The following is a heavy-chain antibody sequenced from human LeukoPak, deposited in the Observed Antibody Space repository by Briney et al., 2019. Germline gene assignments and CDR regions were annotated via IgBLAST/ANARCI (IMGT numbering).Heavy chain of an antibody. CDR2: IYYSGST. D-gene: IGHD3-16*01. Sequence: SETLSLTCTVSGGSISSYYWTWLRQHPGKGLEWIGYIYYSGSTKYNPSLKSRVTISVDTSKNQFSLKLTSVTAADTAVYYCARRSKENGMITANNWFDPWGQGTLVTVSS. V-gene: IGHV4-59*08. CDR1: GGSISSYY. J-gene: IGHJ5*02. CDR3: ARRSKENGMITANNWFDP.